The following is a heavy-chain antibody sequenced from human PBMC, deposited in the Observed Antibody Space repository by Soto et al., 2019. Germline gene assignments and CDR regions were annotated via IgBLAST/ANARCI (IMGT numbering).Heavy chain of an antibody. CDR3: ARDLNYYASSGSRYFDS. CDR1: GFTFTDYS. J-gene: IGHJ4*02. CDR2: ISSSSSYR. V-gene: IGHV3-21*01. D-gene: IGHD3-22*01. Sequence: EVQLVESGGGLVKPGGSLRLSCAASGFTFTDYSMNWVRQAPGKGLEWVSSISSSSSYRYYADSVKGRFTISRDNAKNSLYLRLKSLRADDTAVYYCARDLNYYASSGSRYFDSWGQGTLVTVSS.